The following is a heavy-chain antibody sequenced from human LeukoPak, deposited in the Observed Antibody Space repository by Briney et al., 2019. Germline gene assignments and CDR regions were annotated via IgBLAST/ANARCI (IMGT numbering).Heavy chain of an antibody. CDR1: GYTFTSYG. CDR2: ISAYNGNT. V-gene: IGHV1-18*01. J-gene: IGHJ4*02. Sequence: GASVKVSCKASGYTFTSYGISWVRQAPGQGLEWMGWISAYNGNTNYAQKLQGRVTMTTDTSTSTAYMELRSLRSDDTAVYYCARVGGYPFQYLSIAAAGTPDYWGQGTLVTVSS. D-gene: IGHD6-13*01. CDR3: ARVGGYPFQYLSIAAAGTPDY.